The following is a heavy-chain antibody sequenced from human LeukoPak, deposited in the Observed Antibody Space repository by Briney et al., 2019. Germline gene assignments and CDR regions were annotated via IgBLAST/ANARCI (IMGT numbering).Heavy chain of an antibody. Sequence: ASVKVSCKASGYTFTSYYMHWVRQAPGQGLEWMGIINPSGGSTSYAQKFQGRVTMTRDTSISTAYMELSRLRSDDTAVYYCARAAGTYWFDPWGQGTLVTVSS. J-gene: IGHJ5*02. V-gene: IGHV1-46*01. CDR2: INPSGGST. D-gene: IGHD6-13*01. CDR3: ARAAGTYWFDP. CDR1: GYTFTSYY.